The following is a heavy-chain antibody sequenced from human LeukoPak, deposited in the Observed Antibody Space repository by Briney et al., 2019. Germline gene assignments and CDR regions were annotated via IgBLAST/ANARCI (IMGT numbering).Heavy chain of an antibody. V-gene: IGHV4-39*01. Sequence: ASETLSLTCTVSGGSISSSSYYWGWIRQPPGKGLEWIGTIYYSGSTYYNPSLKSRVTISVDTSKNQFSLKLSSVTAADTAVYYCARQGGAVAGHYNWFDPWGQGTLVTVSS. CDR3: ARQGGAVAGHYNWFDP. J-gene: IGHJ5*02. D-gene: IGHD6-19*01. CDR2: IYYSGST. CDR1: GGSISSSSYY.